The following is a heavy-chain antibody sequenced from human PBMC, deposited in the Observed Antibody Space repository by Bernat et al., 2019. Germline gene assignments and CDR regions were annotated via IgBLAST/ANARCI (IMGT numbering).Heavy chain of an antibody. V-gene: IGHV3-33*01. D-gene: IGHD3-22*01. CDR1: GFTFSSYG. CDR3: ARDNHPNDYDSSGYYYYYYGMDV. J-gene: IGHJ6*02. Sequence: QVQLVESGGGVVQPGRSLRLSCAASGFTFSSYGMHWVRQAPGKGLEWVAVIWYDGSNKYYADSVKGRFTISRDNSKNTLYLQMNSLRAEDTAVYYCARDNHPNDYDSSGYYYYYYGMDVWGQGTTVTVSS. CDR2: IWYDGSNK.